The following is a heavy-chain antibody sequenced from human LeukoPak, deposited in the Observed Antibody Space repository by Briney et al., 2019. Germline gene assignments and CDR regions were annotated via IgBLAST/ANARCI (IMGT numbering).Heavy chain of an antibody. CDR2: IYSGGNT. CDR1: GFTVSSNS. Sequence: GGSLRLSCTVSGFTVSSNSMSWVRQAPGKGLEWVSSIYSGGNTHYSDSVKGRFTISRDNSRNTLYLQMNSLRAEDTAVYYCARRAGEYSHPYDYWGQGTLVTVSS. CDR3: ARRAGEYSHPYDY. D-gene: IGHD4-17*01. J-gene: IGHJ4*02. V-gene: IGHV3-53*01.